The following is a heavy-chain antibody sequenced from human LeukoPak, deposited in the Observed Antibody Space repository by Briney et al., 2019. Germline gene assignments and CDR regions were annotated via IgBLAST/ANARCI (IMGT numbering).Heavy chain of an antibody. V-gene: IGHV1-69*05. CDR1: GGTFSSYA. D-gene: IGHD2/OR15-2a*01. CDR2: IIPIFGTA. J-gene: IGHJ6*03. Sequence: SVKVSCKPSGGTFSSYAISWVRQPPGQGLERMGGIIPIFGTANYAQKFQGRVTITTDESTSTAYMELSSLRSEDTAVYYCAGCNSDYYYYMDVWVKGTTVTVSS. CDR3: AGCNSDYYYYMDV.